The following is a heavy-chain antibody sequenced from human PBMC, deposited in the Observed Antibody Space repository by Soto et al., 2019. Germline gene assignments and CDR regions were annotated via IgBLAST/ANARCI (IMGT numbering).Heavy chain of an antibody. J-gene: IGHJ2*01. CDR3: ARRSRRRYFPP. V-gene: IGHV4-34*01. Sequence: QVQLQQWGAGLLKPSETLSLTCAVYGGSFSGYYWSWIRQPPGKGLEWIGEINHSGSTNYNPSLKSRVTISVDTSKNQFSLKLSSVTAADTAVYYYARRSRRRYFPPWGRGTLVTVPS. CDR1: GGSFSGYY. CDR2: INHSGST.